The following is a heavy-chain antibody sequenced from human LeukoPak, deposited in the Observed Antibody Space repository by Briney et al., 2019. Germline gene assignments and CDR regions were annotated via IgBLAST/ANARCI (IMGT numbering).Heavy chain of an antibody. D-gene: IGHD2-2*01. CDR1: GYTFTGYY. Sequence: ASVKVSCKASGYTFTGYYMHWVRQAPGQGLEWMGWINPNSGGTNYAQKFQGRVTMTRDTSISTAYMELSRLRSDDTAVYYCAKDGESDNVVGPAAPLRNYYYMDVWGKGTTGNGSS. J-gene: IGHJ6*03. CDR3: AKDGESDNVVGPAAPLRNYYYMDV. CDR2: INPNSGGT. V-gene: IGHV1-2*02.